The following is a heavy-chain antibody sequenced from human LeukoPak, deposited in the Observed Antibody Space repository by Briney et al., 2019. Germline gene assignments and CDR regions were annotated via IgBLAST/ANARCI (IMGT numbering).Heavy chain of an antibody. CDR1: GYTFTGYY. J-gene: IGHJ4*02. Sequence: ASVKVSCKASGYTFTGYYMHWVRQAPGQGLEWMGWINPNSGGTNYAQKLQGRVTMTTDTSTSTAYMELRSLRSDDTAVHYCARAASTYYYDSSGYSPFDYWGQGTLVTVSS. CDR2: INPNSGGT. V-gene: IGHV1-2*02. D-gene: IGHD3-22*01. CDR3: ARAASTYYYDSSGYSPFDY.